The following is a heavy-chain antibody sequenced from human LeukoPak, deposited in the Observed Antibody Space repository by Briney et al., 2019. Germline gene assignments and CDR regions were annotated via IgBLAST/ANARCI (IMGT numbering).Heavy chain of an antibody. Sequence: GASVKVSCKASGYTFTSYDINWVRQATGQGLEWMGWMNPNSGNTGYAQKFQGRVTMTRNTSISTAYMELSSLRSEDTAVYYCARDSAAGTAYYFEYWGQGTLVTVSS. D-gene: IGHD6-13*01. CDR3: ARDSAAGTAYYFEY. CDR1: GYTFTSYD. J-gene: IGHJ4*02. CDR2: MNPNSGNT. V-gene: IGHV1-8*01.